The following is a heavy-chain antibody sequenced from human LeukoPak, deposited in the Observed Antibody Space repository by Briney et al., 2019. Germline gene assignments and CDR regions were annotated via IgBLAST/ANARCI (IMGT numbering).Heavy chain of an antibody. CDR2: ISGSGGST. CDR1: GFTFSSYA. Sequence: GSLRLSCAASGFTFSSYAMSWVRQAPGKGLEWVSAISGSGGSTYYADSVKGRFTLSRDNSKNTLYLQMNSLRAEDTAVYYCAKEPNGYSYGYPYYFDYWGQGTLVTVSS. J-gene: IGHJ4*02. V-gene: IGHV3-23*01. CDR3: AKEPNGYSYGYPYYFDY. D-gene: IGHD5-18*01.